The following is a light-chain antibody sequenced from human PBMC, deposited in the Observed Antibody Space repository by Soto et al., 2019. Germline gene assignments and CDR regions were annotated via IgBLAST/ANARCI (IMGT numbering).Light chain of an antibody. CDR2: EVN. J-gene: IGLJ1*01. CDR3: SSYVGRDNPGV. CDR1: SSDVGGYNY. Sequence: QSVLTQPPSASGSPGQSVTISCTGTSSDVGGYNYVSWYQHHPGKAPKLMIYEVNKRPSGVPDRFSGSKSGNTASLTVSGLQAEDEADYYCSSYVGRDNPGVFGAGTKLTVL. V-gene: IGLV2-8*01.